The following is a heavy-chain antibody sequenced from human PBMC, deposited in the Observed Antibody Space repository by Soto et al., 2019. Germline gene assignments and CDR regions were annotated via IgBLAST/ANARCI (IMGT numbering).Heavy chain of an antibody. CDR3: AKSMYNWNDGFFDY. CDR1: GFTFSSYG. D-gene: IGHD1-1*01. J-gene: IGHJ4*02. CDR2: ISYDGINK. Sequence: GGSLRLSCSASGFTFSSYGMHWVRQAPGKGLEWVAIISYDGINKYYANSVKGRFTISRDNSKNTLYLQMNSLRAEDTAVYYCAKSMYNWNDGFFDYWGQGTLVTVSS. V-gene: IGHV3-30*18.